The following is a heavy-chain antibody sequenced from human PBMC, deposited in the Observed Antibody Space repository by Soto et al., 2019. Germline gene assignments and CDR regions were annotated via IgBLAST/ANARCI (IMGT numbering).Heavy chain of an antibody. CDR1: GYTFTSYA. V-gene: IGHV1-3*01. Sequence: ASVKVSCKASGYTFTSYAIDWVRQAPGQRLEWMGWINAGNGNTKYSQKFQGRVTITRDTSASTAYMELSSLRSEDTAVYYCARGGGIVVVTAPYDHWGQGTLVTVSS. D-gene: IGHD2-21*02. J-gene: IGHJ4*02. CDR3: ARGGGIVVVTAPYDH. CDR2: INAGNGNT.